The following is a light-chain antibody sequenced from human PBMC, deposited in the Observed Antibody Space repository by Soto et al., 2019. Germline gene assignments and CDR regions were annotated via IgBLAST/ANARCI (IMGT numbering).Light chain of an antibody. CDR1: SGDIGSYNR. V-gene: IGLV2-14*01. CDR2: EVT. J-gene: IGLJ1*01. Sequence: QSVLTQPASVSGSPGQSITISCTGTSGDIGSYNRVSWYQQHPGKAPKLIIYEVTDRPSGVSNRFSGSKSGNTASLTISGPQAEDEAEYYCSSYTNINPRPCVFGTGTKVTVL. CDR3: SSYTNINPRPCV.